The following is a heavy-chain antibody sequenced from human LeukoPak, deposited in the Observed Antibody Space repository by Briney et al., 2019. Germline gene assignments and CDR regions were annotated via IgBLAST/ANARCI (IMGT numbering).Heavy chain of an antibody. J-gene: IGHJ4*02. CDR2: ISGIGGST. Sequence: GGSLRLSCAASGFTLSSYAMSWVRQAPGKGLEWVSAISGIGGSTYYADSVKGRFTISRDNSKNTLYLQMNSLRAEDMAVYYCAKYYYGSGSFDYWGQGTLVTVSS. CDR3: AKYYYGSGSFDY. CDR1: GFTLSSYA. V-gene: IGHV3-23*01. D-gene: IGHD3-10*01.